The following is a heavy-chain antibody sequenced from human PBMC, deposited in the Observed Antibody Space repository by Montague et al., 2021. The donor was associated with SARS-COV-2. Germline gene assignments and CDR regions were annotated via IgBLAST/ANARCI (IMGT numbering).Heavy chain of an antibody. D-gene: IGHD3-10*01. V-gene: IGHV3-23*01. Sequence: SLRLSCAASGFTFSSYAMSWVRQAPGKGLEWVSAISGSGGSTYYADSVKGRFTISRDNSKNTLYLQMNSLRAEDTAVYYCAKDIAVLGELSYYYGMDGWGQGTTVTVS. J-gene: IGHJ6*02. CDR2: ISGSGGST. CDR1: GFTFSSYA. CDR3: AKDIAVLGELSYYYGMDG.